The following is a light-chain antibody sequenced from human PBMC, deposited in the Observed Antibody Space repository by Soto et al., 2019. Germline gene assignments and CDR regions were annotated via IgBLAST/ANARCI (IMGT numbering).Light chain of an antibody. CDR1: QSVLHSSNNKHC. J-gene: IGKJ1*01. V-gene: IGKV4-1*01. CDR2: WAS. Sequence: DIVMTQSPDSLPVSLGERATINCKSSQSVLHSSNNKHCVSWYQQKPGQPPKLLIYWASTRESGVPDRFTGSGSGTDFTITISSLQAEDVAVYFCQQYFDTPWTFGQGTKVEI. CDR3: QQYFDTPWT.